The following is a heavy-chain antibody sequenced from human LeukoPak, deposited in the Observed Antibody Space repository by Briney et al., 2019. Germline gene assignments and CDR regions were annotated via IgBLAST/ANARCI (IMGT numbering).Heavy chain of an antibody. CDR2: ISSSSSYI. CDR1: GFTFSSYS. Sequence: PGGSLRLSCAASGFTFSSYSMNWVRQAPGKGLEWVSSISSSSSYIYYADSVKGRFTISRDNAKNSLYLQMNSLRAEDTAVYYCARDLPIAAPYFYYMDVWGKGTTVTVSS. D-gene: IGHD6-6*01. CDR3: ARDLPIAAPYFYYMDV. J-gene: IGHJ6*03. V-gene: IGHV3-21*01.